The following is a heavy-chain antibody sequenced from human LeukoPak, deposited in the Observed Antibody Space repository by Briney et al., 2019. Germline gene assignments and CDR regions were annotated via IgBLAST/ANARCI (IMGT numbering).Heavy chain of an antibody. J-gene: IGHJ4*02. D-gene: IGHD6-6*01. V-gene: IGHV3-21*01. CDR2: ISSTSTYT. CDR3: VRDLECSSSTVSGRSFDY. Sequence: GGSLRLSCAASGFTFSRYSMNWVRQAPGKGLEWVSSISSTSTYTYYPDSVKGRFTISRDNAQNSLYLQMNSLRAEDTAVYYCVRDLECSSSTVSGRSFDYWGQGTLVTVSS. CDR1: GFTFSRYS.